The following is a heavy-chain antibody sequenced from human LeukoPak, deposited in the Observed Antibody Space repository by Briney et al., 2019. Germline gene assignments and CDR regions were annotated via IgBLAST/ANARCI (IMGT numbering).Heavy chain of an antibody. J-gene: IGHJ5*02. CDR2: IYYSGST. CDR3: ARVYSTNWFDP. CDR1: GGSFSDYY. D-gene: IGHD6-13*01. V-gene: IGHV4-34*09. Sequence: MPSETLSLTCAVYGGSFSDYYWTWIRQPPGKGLEWIGYIYYSGSTDYNPSLKSRVTISVDTSKNQFSLKLSSVTAADTAVYYCARVYSTNWFDPWGQGTLVTVSS.